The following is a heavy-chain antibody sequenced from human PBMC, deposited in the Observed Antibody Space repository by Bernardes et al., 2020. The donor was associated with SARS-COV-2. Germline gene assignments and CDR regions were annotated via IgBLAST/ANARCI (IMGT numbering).Heavy chain of an antibody. CDR2: ISSSGDTM. CDR3: TRDREGSSWPFDY. J-gene: IGHJ4*02. D-gene: IGHD6-13*01. Sequence: GGSLRLSCAASGFTFSNYEMNWVRQAPGKGLDWVSYISSSGDTMSYADSVKGRFTISRDNAKNSLYLQMNSLRAEDTAIYYCTRDREGSSWPFDYWGQGTLVTVSS. V-gene: IGHV3-48*03. CDR1: GFTFSNYE.